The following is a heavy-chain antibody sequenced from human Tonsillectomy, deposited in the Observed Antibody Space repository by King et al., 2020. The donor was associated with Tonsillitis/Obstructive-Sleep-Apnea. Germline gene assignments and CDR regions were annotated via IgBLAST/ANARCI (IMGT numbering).Heavy chain of an antibody. CDR1: GFTFSSYS. V-gene: IGHV3-48*02. Sequence: VPLVASGGGLVQPGGSLRLSCAASGFTFSSYSMNWVRQAPGRGLEWVSYISSSSSTIYYADSVKGRFTVSRDNAKNSHYLQMNSLRDEDTAVYYCARDTGRGISPFDCWGQGTLVTVSS. J-gene: IGHJ4*02. D-gene: IGHD2-15*01. CDR3: ARDTGRGISPFDC. CDR2: ISSSSSTI.